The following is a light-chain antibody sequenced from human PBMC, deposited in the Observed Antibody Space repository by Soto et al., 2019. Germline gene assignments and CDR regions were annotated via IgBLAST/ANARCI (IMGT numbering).Light chain of an antibody. J-gene: IGLJ3*02. CDR3: VVFMSSDIPM. CDR1: SGSVSTSYY. CDR2: STY. V-gene: IGLV8-61*01. Sequence: QTVVTQEPSFSVSPGGTVTLTCGLSSGSVSTSYYPSWYQQTPGQAPRTLIYSTYTRSSGVPDRFSGSILGNKAALTITGAQADDESDYYCVVFMSSDIPMFGGGTKLTVL.